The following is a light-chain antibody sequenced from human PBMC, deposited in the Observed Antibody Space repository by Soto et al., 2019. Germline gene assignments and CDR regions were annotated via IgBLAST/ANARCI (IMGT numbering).Light chain of an antibody. CDR3: PLAPWGRMT. Sequence: LGSPTFTPGERATVSGRASQSFRGLLAWYQQKPGQAPRLLIYDAYNRATGIPPRFSGSGAGTDFTLTICRLQPEDSADYYCPLAPWGRMTFGQGTRLEIK. CDR2: DAY. J-gene: IGKJ5*01. V-gene: IGKV3-11*01. CDR1: QSFRGL.